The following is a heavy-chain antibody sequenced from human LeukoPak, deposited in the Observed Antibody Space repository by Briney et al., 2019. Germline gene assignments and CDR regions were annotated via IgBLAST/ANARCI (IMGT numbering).Heavy chain of an antibody. V-gene: IGHV3-21*01. CDR1: GFTFSSYS. J-gene: IGHJ4*02. Sequence: PGGSLRLSCAASGFTFSSYSMSWVRQAPGKGLEWVSSITTSSTYISYADSVKGRFTISRDNAKNSLYLQMNSLRPEDTAVYFCAKGRYYGSGSLSPEFDSWGQGTLLTVSS. CDR2: ITTSSTYI. CDR3: AKGRYYGSGSLSPEFDS. D-gene: IGHD3-10*01.